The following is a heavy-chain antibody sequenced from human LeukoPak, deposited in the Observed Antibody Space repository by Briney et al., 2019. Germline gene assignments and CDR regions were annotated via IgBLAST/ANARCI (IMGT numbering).Heavy chain of an antibody. J-gene: IGHJ4*02. D-gene: IGHD4-23*01. CDR2: INPSSGGT. V-gene: IGHV1-2*02. CDR1: GYTFTGYH. CDR3: ARVLTPTVVTSNFDY. Sequence: ASVKVSCKASGYTFTGYHMYWVRQAPGQGLEWMGRINPSSGGTRYAQKFQGRVTMTRDTSISTAYMELSRLTSDDTAVYYCARVLTPTVVTSNFDYWGQGTLVTVSS.